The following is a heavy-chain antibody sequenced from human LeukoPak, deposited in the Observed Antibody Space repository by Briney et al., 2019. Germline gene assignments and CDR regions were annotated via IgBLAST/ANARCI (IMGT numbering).Heavy chain of an antibody. CDR2: IKEDGSGK. D-gene: IGHD7-27*01. CDR3: AKGLGRDS. J-gene: IGHJ4*02. Sequence: GGSLRLSCAASGFTFSTHWMTWFRQAPGKGLEWVANIKEDGSGKYYADSVKGQFSISRDNTKNSLYLQMGRLRVEDAAMYYCAKGLGRDSWGQGTLVTVSS. V-gene: IGHV3-7*01. CDR1: GFTFSTHW.